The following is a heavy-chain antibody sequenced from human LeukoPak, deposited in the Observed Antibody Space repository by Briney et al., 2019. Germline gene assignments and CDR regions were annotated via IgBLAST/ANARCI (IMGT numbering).Heavy chain of an antibody. J-gene: IGHJ4*02. D-gene: IGHD2-21*01. CDR3: ASGDGLDY. V-gene: IGHV4-39*07. CDR1: GGSVSSGSYY. Sequence: SETLSLTCTVSGGSVSSGSYYWSWIRQPPGKGLEWIGEINHSGSTNYNPSLKSRVTISVDTSKNQFSLKLSSVTAADTAVYYCASGDGLDYWGQGTLVTVSS. CDR2: INHSGST.